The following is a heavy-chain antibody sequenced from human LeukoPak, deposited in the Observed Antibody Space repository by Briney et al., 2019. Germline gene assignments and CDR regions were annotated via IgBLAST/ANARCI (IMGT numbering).Heavy chain of an antibody. Sequence: GASVKVSCKASGYTFTSYGISWVRQAPGQGLEWMGWISACNGNTNYAQKLQGRVTMTTDTSTSTAYMELRSLRSDDTAVYYCARDPYSGYDYEGGADYWGQGTLVTVSS. V-gene: IGHV1-18*01. J-gene: IGHJ4*02. D-gene: IGHD5-12*01. CDR2: ISACNGNT. CDR1: GYTFTSYG. CDR3: ARDPYSGYDYEGGADY.